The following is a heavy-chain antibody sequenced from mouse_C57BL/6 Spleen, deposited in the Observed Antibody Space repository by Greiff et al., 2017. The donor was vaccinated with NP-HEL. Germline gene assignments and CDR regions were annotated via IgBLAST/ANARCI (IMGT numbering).Heavy chain of an antibody. CDR3: AAHLPWFAY. CDR1: GYTFTDYN. V-gene: IGHV1-18*01. J-gene: IGHJ3*01. CDR2: INPNNGGT. D-gene: IGHD1-3*01. Sequence: EVQLQQSGPELVKPGASVKIPCKASGYTFTDYNMDWVKQSHGKSLEWIGDINPNNGGTIYNQKFKGKATLTVDKSSSTAYMELRSLTSEDTAVYYCAAHLPWFAYWGQGTLVTVSA.